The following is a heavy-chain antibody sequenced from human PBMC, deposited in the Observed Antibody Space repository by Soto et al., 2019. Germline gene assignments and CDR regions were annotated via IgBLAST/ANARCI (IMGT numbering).Heavy chain of an antibody. CDR2: INEDGSVK. Sequence: EVQLVESGGGLVQPGGSLRLSCAASGFTFSSYWMTWVRQAPGRGLEWVANINEDGSVKGYVDSVKGRFTISRDNARNSLNLQMNSLRAEDTAVYYCARDIPKGAGSLDYWGQGTLVTVSS. CDR1: GFTFSSYW. CDR3: ARDIPKGAGSLDY. V-gene: IGHV3-7*01. J-gene: IGHJ4*02. D-gene: IGHD1-26*01.